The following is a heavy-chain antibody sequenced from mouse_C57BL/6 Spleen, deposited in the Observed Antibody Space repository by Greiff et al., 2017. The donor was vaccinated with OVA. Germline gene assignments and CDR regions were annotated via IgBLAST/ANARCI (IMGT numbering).Heavy chain of an antibody. CDR1: GFTFSSYA. D-gene: IGHD2-5*01. Sequence: EVQVVESGEGLVKPGGSLKLSCAASGFTFSSYAMSWVRQTPEQRLEWVAYISSGGDYTYYADTVKGRFTISRDTATNTLYLQMSSLKSEDTAMYYCTRGNGRRVTGYGYFDVWGTGTTVTVSS. J-gene: IGHJ1*03. V-gene: IGHV5-9-1*02. CDR2: ISSGGDYT. CDR3: TRGNGRRVTGYGYFDV.